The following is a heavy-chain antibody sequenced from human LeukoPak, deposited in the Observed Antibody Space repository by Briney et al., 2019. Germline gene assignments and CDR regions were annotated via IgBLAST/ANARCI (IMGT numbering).Heavy chain of an antibody. V-gene: IGHV3-23*01. CDR1: GFTFSSYA. CDR3: ARAGSGSYTRTYYYYYMDV. CDR2: ISDTGATT. Sequence: GGSLRLSCAGSGFTFSSYAMSWVRQAPGKGLEWVSAISDTGATTYDADSVKGRFTISRDNSRSTLYLQMNSLRAEDAAVYYCARAGSGSYTRTYYYYYMDVWGKGTTVTVSS. D-gene: IGHD1-26*01. J-gene: IGHJ6*03.